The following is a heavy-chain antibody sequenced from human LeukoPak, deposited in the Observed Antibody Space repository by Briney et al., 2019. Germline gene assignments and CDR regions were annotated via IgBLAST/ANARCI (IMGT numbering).Heavy chain of an antibody. D-gene: IGHD1-26*01. CDR2: IKQDGSEK. Sequence: GGSLRLSCAASGFTFSSYWMSWVRQAPGKGLEWVANIKQDGSEKNYVDSVKGRFTISRDNAKNSLYLQMNSLRAEDTAVYYCARDQTVVGDAFDIWGQGTMVTVSS. CDR1: GFTFSSYW. J-gene: IGHJ3*02. CDR3: ARDQTVVGDAFDI. V-gene: IGHV3-7*04.